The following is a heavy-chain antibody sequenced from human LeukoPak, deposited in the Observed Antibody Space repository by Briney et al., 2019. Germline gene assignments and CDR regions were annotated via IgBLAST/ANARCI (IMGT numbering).Heavy chain of an antibody. CDR2: ISLSGVT. CDR3: SRESGAFSPFGY. Sequence: SETLSLTCGVSGGSISSTNWWSWVRQPPGQGPEWIGEISLSGVTNYNPPLKSRVTMSLDRSKNHLSLTLTSVTAADTAVYYCSRESGAFSPFGYWGQGTLVTVSS. D-gene: IGHD1-26*01. V-gene: IGHV4-4*02. J-gene: IGHJ4*02. CDR1: GGSISSTNW.